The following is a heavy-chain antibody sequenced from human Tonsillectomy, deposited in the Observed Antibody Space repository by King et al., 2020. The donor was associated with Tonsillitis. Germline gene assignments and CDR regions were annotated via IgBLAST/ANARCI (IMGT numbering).Heavy chain of an antibody. J-gene: IGHJ3*02. D-gene: IGHD1-26*01. V-gene: IGHV3-53*04. CDR3: ARAGIVGAFDAFDI. CDR1: GFTVSSNY. CDR2: IYSGGNT. Sequence: VQLVESGGGLVQPGGSLRLSCAASGFTVSSNYMSWVRQAPGKGLEWVSVIYSGGNTYYADPVKGRFTISRHNSKNTLYLQLNSLRAEDTAVYYCARAGIVGAFDAFDIWGQGTVVSVSS.